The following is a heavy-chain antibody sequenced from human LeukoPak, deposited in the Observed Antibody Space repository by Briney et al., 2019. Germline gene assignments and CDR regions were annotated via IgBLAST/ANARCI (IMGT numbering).Heavy chain of an antibody. CDR1: GGSISSGGYY. CDR3: AGLTTYYYDSTLAYMDV. V-gene: IGHV4-30-2*01. Sequence: PSQTLSLTCTVSGGSISSGGYYWSWIRQPPGKGLEWIGYIYHSGSTYYNPSLKSRVTISVDRSKNQFSLKLSSVTAADTAVYYCAGLTTYYYDSTLAYMDVWGKGTTVTVSS. J-gene: IGHJ6*03. D-gene: IGHD3-22*01. CDR2: IYHSGST.